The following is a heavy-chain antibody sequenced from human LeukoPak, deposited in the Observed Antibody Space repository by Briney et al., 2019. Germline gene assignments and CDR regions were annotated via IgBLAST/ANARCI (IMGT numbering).Heavy chain of an antibody. V-gene: IGHV4-4*07. Sequence: SETLSLTCTVSGGSISSYYWSWIRQPAGEGLEWIGRLHTSGSTHYNPSLKSRVTMSVDTSKNQFSLKLSSVTAADTAVHYCARDFGYGDYFFDDWGQGTLVTVSS. CDR1: GGSISSYY. D-gene: IGHD4-17*01. CDR3: ARDFGYGDYFFDD. CDR2: LHTSGST. J-gene: IGHJ4*02.